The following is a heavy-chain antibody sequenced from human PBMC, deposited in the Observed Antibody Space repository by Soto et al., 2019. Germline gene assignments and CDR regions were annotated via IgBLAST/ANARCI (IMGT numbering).Heavy chain of an antibody. CDR3: VRDPQRNDY. V-gene: IGHV1-18*04. D-gene: IGHD2-2*01. J-gene: IGHJ4*02. CDR2: ISASNGNR. Sequence: QVQLVQSGAEVKKPGASVKVSCKALGYDFSSYGISWVRQAPGQGLEWMGWISASNGNRDYAQQFQGRVTMTSDTSRTTAYMVLRSLRSDDTAVYYCVRDPQRNDYWGQGTLVNVSS. CDR1: GYDFSSYG.